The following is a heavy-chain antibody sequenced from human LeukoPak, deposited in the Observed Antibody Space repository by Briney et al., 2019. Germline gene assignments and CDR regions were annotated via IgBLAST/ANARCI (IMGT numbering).Heavy chain of an antibody. CDR1: GYTFTSYY. CDR2: INPSGGGT. V-gene: IGHV1-46*01. J-gene: IGHJ4*02. D-gene: IGHD6-13*01. Sequence: GASVKVSCKASGYTFTSYYMHWVRQAPGQGLEWMGIINPSGGGTSYAQKFRGRVTMTRDTSTSTVYMGLSSLRSEDTAVYYCATLGPLGYSSSWYYFDYWGQGTLVTVSS. CDR3: ATLGPLGYSSSWYYFDY.